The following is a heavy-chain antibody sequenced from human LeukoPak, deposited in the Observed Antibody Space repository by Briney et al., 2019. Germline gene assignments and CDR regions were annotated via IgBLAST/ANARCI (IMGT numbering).Heavy chain of an antibody. CDR3: ARHSNYYESGGPLDY. J-gene: IGHJ4*02. Sequence: SSETLSLTCTVSGGSISSSSYYWGWIRQPPGKGLEWIGSMYYSGSTYYNPSLKSRLTMSVDTSTNQLSLMLSSVTAADTAVYYFARHSNYYESGGPLDYWGQGTLVSVSS. V-gene: IGHV4-39*01. D-gene: IGHD4-11*01. CDR2: MYYSGST. CDR1: GGSISSSSYY.